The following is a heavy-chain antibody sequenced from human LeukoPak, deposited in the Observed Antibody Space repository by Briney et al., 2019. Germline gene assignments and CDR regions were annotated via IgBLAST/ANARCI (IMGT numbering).Heavy chain of an antibody. CDR3: ARGTNPPYFDS. V-gene: IGHV1-69*05. D-gene: IGHD2-8*01. J-gene: IGHJ4*02. Sequence: GASVKVSCKSSGGTFSSYAISWVRQAPGQGLEWMGGIIPIFGTANYAQKVQGRVTMTTDTSTNTAYMELRSLRSDDTAVYYCARGTNPPYFDSWGQGTLVTVSS. CDR1: GGTFSSYA. CDR2: IIPIFGTA.